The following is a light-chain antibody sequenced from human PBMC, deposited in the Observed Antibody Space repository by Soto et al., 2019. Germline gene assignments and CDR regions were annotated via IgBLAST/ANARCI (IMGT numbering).Light chain of an antibody. V-gene: IGKV3D-15*01. CDR2: DAS. CDR3: QQYNNWPET. CDR1: RSVGTY. Sequence: EIVLTQSPGTLSLSPGERATLSCRASRSVGTYLAWYQQKPGQAPRLLIFDASKRATGIPARFSGSGSGTEFTLTISSLQSEDFAVYYCQQYNNWPETFGQGTKVDIK. J-gene: IGKJ1*01.